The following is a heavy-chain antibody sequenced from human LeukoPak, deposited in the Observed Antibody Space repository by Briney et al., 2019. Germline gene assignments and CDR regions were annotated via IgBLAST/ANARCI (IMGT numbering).Heavy chain of an antibody. CDR3: VREARGYHYTYFDY. CDR1: GFTLGGHD. V-gene: IGHV3-13*01. CDR2: VSAGHHA. D-gene: IGHD5-18*01. J-gene: IGHJ4*02. Sequence: PGGSLRLSCTASGFTLGGHDMHWVRQTTGDGLEWVAAVSAGHHAFYAGSVKGRFTVSREDAKNSLYLQTNSLRAGDTAVYYCVREARGYHYTYFDYWGQGSLVTVSS.